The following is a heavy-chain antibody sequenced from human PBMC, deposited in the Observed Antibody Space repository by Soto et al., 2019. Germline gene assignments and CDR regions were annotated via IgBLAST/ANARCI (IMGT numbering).Heavy chain of an antibody. J-gene: IGHJ6*02. CDR1: GFTFSNAW. D-gene: IGHD3-10*01. Sequence: EVQLVESGGGLVKPGGSLRLSCAASGFTFSNAWMSWVRQAPGKGLEWVGRIKSKTDGGTTDYAAPVKGRFTISRDDSKNTLYLQMNSLKTEDTAVYYCTADPTRVRGVRNYYYYGMDVWGQGTTVTVSS. CDR3: TADPTRVRGVRNYYYYGMDV. CDR2: IKSKTDGGTT. V-gene: IGHV3-15*01.